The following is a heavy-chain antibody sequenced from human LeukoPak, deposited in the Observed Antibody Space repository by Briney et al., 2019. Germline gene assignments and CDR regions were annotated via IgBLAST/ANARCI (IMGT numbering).Heavy chain of an antibody. D-gene: IGHD5-18*01. CDR1: GGSMKTYY. CDR3: ARGRYTAMVISNWFDP. J-gene: IGHJ5*02. Sequence: SETLSLTCTVSGGSMKTYYWGWIRQPPGKGLEWIGSIYHSGSTYYNPSLKSRVTISVDTSKNQFSLKLSSVTAADTAVYYCARGRYTAMVISNWFDPWGQGTLVTVSS. CDR2: IYHSGST. V-gene: IGHV4-38-2*02.